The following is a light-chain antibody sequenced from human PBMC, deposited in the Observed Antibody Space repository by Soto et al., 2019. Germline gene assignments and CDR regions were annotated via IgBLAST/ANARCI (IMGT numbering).Light chain of an antibody. J-gene: IGKJ1*01. CDR3: QQFSA. Sequence: EIVLTQSPGTLSLSPGERATLSCRTGQSVSGNYLIWNQQKPGQPPRLLIHGVSSKATGIPDRFSGSGSGKDFTLTMSRLEPEDLAVYSWQQFSAFGEGTKVELK. CDR2: GVS. CDR1: QSVSGNY. V-gene: IGKV3-20*01.